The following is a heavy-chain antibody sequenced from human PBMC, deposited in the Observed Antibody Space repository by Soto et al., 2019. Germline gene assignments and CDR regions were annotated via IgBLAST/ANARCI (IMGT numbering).Heavy chain of an antibody. Sequence: QVQLQESGPGLVKPSETLSLTCTVSGGSISSYYWSWIRQPPGKGLEWIGYIYYSGSTNYNPSLKRRVTMSVDTSKHQFSLQLSSVTAADTAVYYCARGGTMVRGVITGGPLWYWGQGTLVTVSS. CDR1: GGSISSYY. V-gene: IGHV4-59*08. CDR3: ARGGTMVRGVITGGPLWY. J-gene: IGHJ4*02. D-gene: IGHD3-10*01. CDR2: IYYSGST.